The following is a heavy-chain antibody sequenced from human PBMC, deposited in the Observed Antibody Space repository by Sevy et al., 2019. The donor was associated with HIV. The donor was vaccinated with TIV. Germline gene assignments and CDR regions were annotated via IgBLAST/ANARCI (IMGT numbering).Heavy chain of an antibody. CDR1: GGSISSGSYY. D-gene: IGHD3-10*01. CDR3: ATSITMVRGEFDY. CDR2: IYTSGST. V-gene: IGHV4-61*02. Sequence: TLSLTCTVSGGSISSGSYYWSWIRQPAGKGLEWIGRIYTSGSTNYNPSLKSRVTISVDTSKNQFSLKLSSVTAADTAVYYCATSITMVRGEFDYWGQGTLVTVSS. J-gene: IGHJ4*02.